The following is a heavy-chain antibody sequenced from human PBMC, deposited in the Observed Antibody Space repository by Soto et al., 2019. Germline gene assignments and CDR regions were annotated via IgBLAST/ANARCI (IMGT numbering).Heavy chain of an antibody. CDR1: GYTFTSYG. J-gene: IGHJ4*02. V-gene: IGHV1-18*01. CDR3: ARGTAVAGRPEYFDY. Sequence: QVQLVQSGAEVKKPGASVKVSCKASGYTFTSYGISWVRQAPGQGLEWMGWISAYNGNSNYAQKLQRRVPMTTDTSTSTAYMEPRTLRSDDTAVYYCARGTAVAGRPEYFDYWGQGTLVTVSS. CDR2: ISAYNGNS. D-gene: IGHD6-19*01.